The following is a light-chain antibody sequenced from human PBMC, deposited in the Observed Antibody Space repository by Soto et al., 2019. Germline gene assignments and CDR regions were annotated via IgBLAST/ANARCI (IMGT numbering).Light chain of an antibody. Sequence: EIVLTQSPATLSLSPGTGATLSCRASQIVTSSLAWYQQRPGQAPRLLIYDTFTMATGIPARFSAKGAGTDFPLTISSLEPEDYAVYFCQLRSDWPPTYTFGQGTKLE. V-gene: IGKV3-11*01. CDR3: QLRSDWPPTYT. J-gene: IGKJ2*01. CDR2: DTF. CDR1: QIVTSS.